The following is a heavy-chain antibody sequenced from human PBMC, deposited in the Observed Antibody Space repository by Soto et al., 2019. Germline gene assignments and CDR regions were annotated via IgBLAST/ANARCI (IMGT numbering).Heavy chain of an antibody. J-gene: IGHJ4*01. CDR3: VRDRDIYRDMVHADL. CDR1: GFTISRCS. CDR2: ITIRTGNT. D-gene: IGHD5-18*01. V-gene: IGHV3-48*02. Sequence: GGSLRLSCEASGFTISRCSMNWVRQAPGKGLEWLTYITIRTGNTVYADSVRGRFTISADNAENSVFLQMNSLRDEDTAVYFCVRDRDIYRDMVHADLWGQGTLVTVSS.